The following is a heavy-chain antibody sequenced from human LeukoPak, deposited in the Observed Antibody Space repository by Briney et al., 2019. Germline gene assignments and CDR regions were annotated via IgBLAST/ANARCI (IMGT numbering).Heavy chain of an antibody. D-gene: IGHD6-6*01. CDR3: ARDSSSSSEFVYYYYYYYMDV. CDR2: INPNSGGT. Sequence: ASVKVSCKASGYTFTGYYMHWVRQAPGQGLEWMGWINPNSGGTNYAQKFQGRVTMTRDTSISIAYMELSRLRSDDTAVYYCARDSSSSSEFVYYYYYYYMDVWGKGTTVTVSS. CDR1: GYTFTGYY. J-gene: IGHJ6*03. V-gene: IGHV1-2*02.